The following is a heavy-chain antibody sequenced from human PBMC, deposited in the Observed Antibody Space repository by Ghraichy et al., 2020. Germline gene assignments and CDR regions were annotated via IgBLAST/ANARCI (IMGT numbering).Heavy chain of an antibody. CDR2: INPNSGGA. Sequence: ASVKVSCKASGYTFTDNYMHWVRQAPGQGLEWMGRINPNSGGANYAQKVQGRVTMTRDRSTSTADMELSGLRSDDTAVYYCARGIAAAGIYYYGMDVWGQVTKVTVSS. CDR3: ARGIAAAGIYYYGMDV. J-gene: IGHJ6*02. D-gene: IGHD6-13*01. V-gene: IGHV1-2*06. CDR1: GYTFTDNY.